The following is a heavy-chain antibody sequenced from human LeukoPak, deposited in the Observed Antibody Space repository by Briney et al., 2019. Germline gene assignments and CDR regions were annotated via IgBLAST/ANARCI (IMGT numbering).Heavy chain of an antibody. Sequence: ASVKVSCKASGYTFTSYYMHWVRQAPGQGLEWMGIINPSGGSTSYAQKFQGRVTMTRDTSTSTVYMELSSLRSEDTAVYYCARGVFIAVAGTRNRFDYWGQGTLVTVSS. J-gene: IGHJ4*02. CDR2: INPSGGST. V-gene: IGHV1-46*01. CDR1: GYTFTSYY. CDR3: ARGVFIAVAGTRNRFDY. D-gene: IGHD6-19*01.